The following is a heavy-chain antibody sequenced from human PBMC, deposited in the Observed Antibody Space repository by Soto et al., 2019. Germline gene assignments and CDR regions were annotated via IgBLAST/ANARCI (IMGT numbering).Heavy chain of an antibody. D-gene: IGHD2-2*01. J-gene: IGHJ5*01. CDR3: ASAPNCRSTTCGTNWCGS. V-gene: IGHV4-39*01. CDR1: GGSISSSTYY. CDR2: IYYSGTT. Sequence: PSETLSLTCTVSGGSISSSTYYWAWVRQPPGKGLEWIGSIYYSGTTYYNPSLKSRVTISGDTSKNQFSLKLSSVTAADTAVYYCASAPNCRSTTCGTNWCGSWGQGTMVIFAS.